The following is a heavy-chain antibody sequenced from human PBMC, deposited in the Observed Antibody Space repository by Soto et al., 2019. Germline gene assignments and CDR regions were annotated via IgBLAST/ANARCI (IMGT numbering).Heavy chain of an antibody. J-gene: IGHJ4*02. V-gene: IGHV4-4*07. CDR1: GGSISSYY. Sequence: PSETLSLTCTVSGGSISSYYWSWIRQPAGKGMEWIRRIHTTDGTNYNPSLKSRVTMSIDTSNNQFSLKLSSLTAADTAVYYCARALSSAAGLYFDFWGQGTLVTVSS. CDR3: ARALSSAAGLYFDF. CDR2: IHTTDGT. D-gene: IGHD6-13*01.